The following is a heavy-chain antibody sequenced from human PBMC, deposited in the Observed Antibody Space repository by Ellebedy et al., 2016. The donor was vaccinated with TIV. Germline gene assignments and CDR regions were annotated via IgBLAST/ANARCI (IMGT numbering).Heavy chain of an antibody. Sequence: MPSETLSLTCTVSGGSISGYYWPWVRHPPGKGLEWIGYFYHSRRTDYNPSLKSRVSMSVDTSKNEFSLMLKSVTAADTAVYYCARDAPGYSYFEYWGQGTLVTVAS. V-gene: IGHV4-59*01. CDR2: FYHSRRT. CDR3: ARDAPGYSYFEY. D-gene: IGHD5-18*01. J-gene: IGHJ4*02. CDR1: GGSISGYY.